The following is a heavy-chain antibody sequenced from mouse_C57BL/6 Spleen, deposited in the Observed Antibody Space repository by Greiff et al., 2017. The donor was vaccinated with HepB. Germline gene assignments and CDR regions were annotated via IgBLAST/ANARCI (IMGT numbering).Heavy chain of an antibody. J-gene: IGHJ4*01. D-gene: IGHD2-1*01. Sequence: EVKLMESEGGLVQPGSSMKLSCTASGFTFSDYYMAWVRQVPEKGLEWVANINYDGSSTYYLDSLKSRFIISRDNAKNILYLQMSSLKSEDTATYYCARGTYGNYHYYAMDYWGQGTSVTVSS. V-gene: IGHV5-16*01. CDR3: ARGTYGNYHYYAMDY. CDR1: GFTFSDYY. CDR2: INYDGSST.